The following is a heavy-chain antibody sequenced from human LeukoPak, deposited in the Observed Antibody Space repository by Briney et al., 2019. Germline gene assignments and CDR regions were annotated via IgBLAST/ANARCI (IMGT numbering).Heavy chain of an antibody. J-gene: IGHJ2*01. CDR2: IHPGDSDT. CDR3: ARVVVVTATHWYFDL. Sequence: GESLRISCEASGYIFPNYWIGWVRQVPGKGLDWRGLIHPGDSDTRYSPSFQGQVTISVDKSITTAYLQWSSLQASDTAIYFCARVVVVTATHWYFDLWGRGSLVTVFS. V-gene: IGHV5-51*01. D-gene: IGHD2-21*02. CDR1: GYIFPNYW.